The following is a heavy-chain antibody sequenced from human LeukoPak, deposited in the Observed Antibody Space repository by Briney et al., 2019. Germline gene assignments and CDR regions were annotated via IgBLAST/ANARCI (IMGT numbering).Heavy chain of an antibody. Sequence: SETLSLTCTVSGGSISSYYWSWIRQPARKGLEWIGHIYTSGSTNYNPSLKSRVTISVDTSKNQFSLNLRSMTAADTAVYYCARDTLYNFWSGYYHTTYYFDYWGQGTLVTVSS. J-gene: IGHJ4*02. V-gene: IGHV4-4*07. D-gene: IGHD3-3*01. CDR1: GGSISSYY. CDR2: IYTSGST. CDR3: ARDTLYNFWSGYYHTTYYFDY.